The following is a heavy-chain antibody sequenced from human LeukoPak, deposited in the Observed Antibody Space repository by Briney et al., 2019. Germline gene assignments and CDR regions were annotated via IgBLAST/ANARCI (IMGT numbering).Heavy chain of an antibody. Sequence: GEALQISCQGAGCSFTSYWIGWGRPMAGKGVEWRGIIYPVDSDTSSSPSFQGQVTISADKSISTAYLQWSSLKASDTAMYYCARHNSGWFEGYFQYWGQGTLVTVSS. CDR2: IYPVDSDT. D-gene: IGHD6-19*01. CDR1: GCSFTSYW. V-gene: IGHV5-51*01. J-gene: IGHJ1*01. CDR3: ARHNSGWFEGYFQY.